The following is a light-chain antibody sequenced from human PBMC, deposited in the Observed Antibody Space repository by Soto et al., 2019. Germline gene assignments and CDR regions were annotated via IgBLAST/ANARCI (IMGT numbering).Light chain of an antibody. Sequence: EIVLTQSPGTLSLSLGERVTLSCRASQSVSSYFSWYQQKPGQAPRLLIYDASNRATGIPARFSGSGSGTEFTLTISSLQSEDFAVYYCQQYNNWPRTFGQGTKVDIK. CDR3: QQYNNWPRT. CDR2: DAS. J-gene: IGKJ1*01. CDR1: QSVSSY. V-gene: IGKV3D-15*01.